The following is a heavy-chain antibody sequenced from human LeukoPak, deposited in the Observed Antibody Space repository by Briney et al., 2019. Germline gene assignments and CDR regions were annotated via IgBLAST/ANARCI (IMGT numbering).Heavy chain of an antibody. D-gene: IGHD5/OR15-5a*01. J-gene: IGHJ5*02. CDR2: IIPIFGTA. Sequence: GASVKVSCKASGGTFSSYAISWVRQAPGQGLEWMGGIIPIFGTANYAQKLQGRVTMTTDTSTSTAYMELRSLRSDDTAVYYCARVHLRLNWFDPWGQGTLVTVSS. V-gene: IGHV1-69*05. CDR3: ARVHLRLNWFDP. CDR1: GGTFSSYA.